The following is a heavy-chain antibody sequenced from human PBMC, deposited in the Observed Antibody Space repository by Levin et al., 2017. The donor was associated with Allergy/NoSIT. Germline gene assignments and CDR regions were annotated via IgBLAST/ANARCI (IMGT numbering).Heavy chain of an antibody. Sequence: GGSLRLSCATSGFNFRSYYMHWVRQPPGKGLAWVSRTVADGSDTVYADSVKGRFTISRDNAKNTLYLQMNNLRGEDTAVYFCARGYLGSSSIRGAWFDPWGQGTLVTVSS. V-gene: IGHV3-74*01. J-gene: IGHJ5*02. D-gene: IGHD3-3*02. CDR2: TVADGSDT. CDR3: ARGYLGSSSIRGAWFDP. CDR1: GFNFRSYY.